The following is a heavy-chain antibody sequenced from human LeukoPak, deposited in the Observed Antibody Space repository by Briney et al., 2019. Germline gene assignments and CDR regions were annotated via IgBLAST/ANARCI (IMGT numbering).Heavy chain of an antibody. J-gene: IGHJ4*02. D-gene: IGHD3-9*01. Sequence: GASVKVSCKASGYTFTSYGISWVRQAPGQGLEWMGWISAYNGNTNYAQKLQGRVTMTTDTSTSTAYMELRSLRSDDTAVYYCARDYDILTGYRSADYWGQGTLVTVSS. CDR3: ARDYDILTGYRSADY. CDR1: GYTFTSYG. V-gene: IGHV1-18*01. CDR2: ISAYNGNT.